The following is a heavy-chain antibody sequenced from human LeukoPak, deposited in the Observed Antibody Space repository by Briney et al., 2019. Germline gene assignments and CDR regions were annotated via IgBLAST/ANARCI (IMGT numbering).Heavy chain of an antibody. CDR2: IRSEANSYAT. J-gene: IGHJ4*02. D-gene: IGHD3-22*01. CDR1: GLTFSGSA. V-gene: IGHV3-73*01. CDR3: TSSNYYDSSGYYLFDH. Sequence: GGSLRLSCAPSGLTFSGSAMHWVRQASGKGLEWVGRIRSEANSYATAYAASVKGRFTISRDASKNTAYLQMNSLKTADTAVYYCTSSNYYDSSGYYLFDHWGQGTLVTVSS.